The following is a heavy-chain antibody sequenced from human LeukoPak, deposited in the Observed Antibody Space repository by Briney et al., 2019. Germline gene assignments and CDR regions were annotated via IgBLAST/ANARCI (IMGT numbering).Heavy chain of an antibody. J-gene: IGHJ6*02. V-gene: IGHV1-2*02. Sequence: ASVKVSCKASGYTFTGYYMHWVRQAPGQGLEWMGWINPNSGGTNYAQKFQGRVTMTRDTSISTAYMELSRLRSDDTAVYYCASPGGAASRHYGMDVWGQGTTVTVSS. CDR1: GYTFTGYY. D-gene: IGHD5-18*01. CDR2: INPNSGGT. CDR3: ASPGGAASRHYGMDV.